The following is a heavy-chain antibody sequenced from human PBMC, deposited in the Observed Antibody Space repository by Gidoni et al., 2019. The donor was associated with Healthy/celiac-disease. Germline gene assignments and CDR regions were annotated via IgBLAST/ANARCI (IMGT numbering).Heavy chain of an antibody. Sequence: QVQLVQSGAEVKKPGSSVKVSCKASGGNFSRYAISRVRQAPGQGLEWMGGIIPIFGTANYAQKFQGRVTITADESTSTAYMELSSLRSEDTAVYYCARTTVALRRIAVAGTGYYFDYWGQGTLVTVSS. V-gene: IGHV1-69*01. CDR1: GGNFSRYA. J-gene: IGHJ4*02. CDR2: IIPIFGTA. D-gene: IGHD6-19*01. CDR3: ARTTVALRRIAVAGTGYYFDY.